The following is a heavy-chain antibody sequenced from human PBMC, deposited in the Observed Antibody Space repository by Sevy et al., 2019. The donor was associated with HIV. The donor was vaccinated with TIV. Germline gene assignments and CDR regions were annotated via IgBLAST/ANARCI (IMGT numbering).Heavy chain of an antibody. J-gene: IGHJ4*02. D-gene: IGHD6-13*01. CDR3: ARPTPRIAASSAAFFDY. V-gene: IGHV3-23*01. Sequence: GGSLRLSCAASGFTFSSFAMSWVRQVPGKGLEWVSSINGRGGSTYYADSVKGRVTLSRDNSKNTRFLQMDSLRAEDTAIYYCARPTPRIAASSAAFFDYWGQGTLVTVSS. CDR1: GFTFSSFA. CDR2: INGRGGST.